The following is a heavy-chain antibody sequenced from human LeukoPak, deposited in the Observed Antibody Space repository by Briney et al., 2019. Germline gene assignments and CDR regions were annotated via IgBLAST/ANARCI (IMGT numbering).Heavy chain of an antibody. CDR1: GFTFDDYA. CDR3: AASPFYYYYYGMDV. V-gene: IGHV3-9*01. CDR2: ISWNSGRI. Sequence: GGSLRLPCAASGFTFDDYAMHWVRHAPGKGLEWVSGISWNSGRIGYADSVKGRFTISRDNAKNSLYLQMNSLRAEDTALYYCAASPFYYYYYGMDVWGQGTTVTVSS. J-gene: IGHJ6*02.